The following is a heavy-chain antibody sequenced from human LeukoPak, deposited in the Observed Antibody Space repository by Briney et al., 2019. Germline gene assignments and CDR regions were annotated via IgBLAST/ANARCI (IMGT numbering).Heavy chain of an antibody. Sequence: GASVKVSCKASGGTFSSYAISWVRQAPGQGLEWMGRIIPILGIANYAQKFQGRVTITADKSTSTAYMELSSLRSEDTAVYYCAREYYYDSSGYLYAFDIWGQGTMVTVFS. J-gene: IGHJ3*02. D-gene: IGHD3-22*01. CDR1: GGTFSSYA. CDR3: AREYYYDSSGYLYAFDI. V-gene: IGHV1-69*04. CDR2: IIPILGIA.